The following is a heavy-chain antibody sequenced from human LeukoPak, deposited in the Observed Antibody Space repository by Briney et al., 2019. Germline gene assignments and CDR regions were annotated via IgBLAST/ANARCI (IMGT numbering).Heavy chain of an antibody. Sequence: PSETLSLTCSVSGGSISSYHWSWIRQPPGKGLDWIGYIYYSGSPNYNPSLKSRVTISVDTSKNQFSLKLSSVTATDTAVYYCAKSQSQFVVVVAAIIPEYWGQGTLVTVSS. J-gene: IGHJ4*02. CDR2: IYYSGSP. CDR1: GGSISSYH. V-gene: IGHV4-59*01. D-gene: IGHD2-15*01. CDR3: AKSQSQFVVVVAAIIPEY.